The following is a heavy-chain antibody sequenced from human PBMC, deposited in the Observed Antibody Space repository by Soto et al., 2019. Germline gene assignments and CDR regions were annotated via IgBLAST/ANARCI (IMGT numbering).Heavy chain of an antibody. J-gene: IGHJ4*02. CDR2: IKGDGSST. CDR3: ARGAFHNYYVDS. CDR1: GFTFSTYW. Sequence: EVQLVESGGDSVQPGGSLRLSCAASGFTFSTYWMHWVRQAPGEGLVWVSRIKGDGSSTSSADSVEGRFTISRDNAKSTVYLHMNSLRADDTAVYYCARGAFHNYYVDSWGQGTLVTVSS. V-gene: IGHV3-74*01. D-gene: IGHD3-3*02.